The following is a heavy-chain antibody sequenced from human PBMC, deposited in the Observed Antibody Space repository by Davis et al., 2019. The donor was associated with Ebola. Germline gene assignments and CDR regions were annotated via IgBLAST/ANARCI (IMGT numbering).Heavy chain of an antibody. J-gene: IGHJ6*02. V-gene: IGHV1-18*04. CDR2: ISPYNGNT. Sequence: ASVKVSCKASGYTFTSYGISWVRQAPGQGLEWMGWISPYNGNTDYAQKLQGRVTMTTDTSTTTAYMELRSLRSDDTAVYYCVRDWGYCNTGNCPYAMDVWGQGTPVTVSS. CDR1: GYTFTSYG. CDR3: VRDWGYCNTGNCPYAMDV. D-gene: IGHD2-15*01.